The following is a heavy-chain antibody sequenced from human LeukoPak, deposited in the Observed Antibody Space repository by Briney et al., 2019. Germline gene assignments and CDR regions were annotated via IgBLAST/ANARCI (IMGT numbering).Heavy chain of an antibody. CDR2: IYYSGST. V-gene: IGHV4-59*01. J-gene: IGHJ5*02. Sequence: LETLSLTCTVSGGSPSSYYWSRIRPPPRKGLEWIGYIYYSGSTNYNPSLKSRVTISVDTSKNQFSLKLSSVTAADTAVYYCAVGRGLALRGFDPWGQGTLVTVSS. CDR3: AVGRGLALRGFDP. D-gene: IGHD3/OR15-3a*01. CDR1: GGSPSSYY.